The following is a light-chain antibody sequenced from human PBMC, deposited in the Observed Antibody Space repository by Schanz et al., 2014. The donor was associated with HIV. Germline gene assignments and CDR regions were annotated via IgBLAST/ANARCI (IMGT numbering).Light chain of an antibody. CDR2: GAS. V-gene: IGKV3-15*01. CDR3: QQYNTWPRT. J-gene: IGKJ1*01. CDR1: RSVNSN. Sequence: EIVMTQSPVTLSVSPGERVTLSCRASRSVNSNLAWYQQKPGQAPRLLMHGASTRATGIPARFSGKGSGTEFTLTISSLQSEDFAVYYCQQYNTWPRTFGQGTKVELK.